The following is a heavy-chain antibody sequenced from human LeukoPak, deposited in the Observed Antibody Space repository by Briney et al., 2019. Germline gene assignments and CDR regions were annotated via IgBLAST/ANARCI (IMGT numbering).Heavy chain of an antibody. D-gene: IGHD2-21*02. CDR3: ARESPACGEDCYFDY. CDR2: ISYDGTNK. J-gene: IGHJ4*02. Sequence: GGSLRLSCAASGFTFRSYAMHWVRQAPGRGLEWVAGISYDGTNKYYADSVKGRFTISRDNSKNTLYLKMNSLRTDDTAVYYCARESPACGEDCYFDYWGQGTLVTVSS. V-gene: IGHV3-30-3*01. CDR1: GFTFRSYA.